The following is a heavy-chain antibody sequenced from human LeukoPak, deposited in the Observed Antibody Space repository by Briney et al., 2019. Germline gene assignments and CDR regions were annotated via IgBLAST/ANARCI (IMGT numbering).Heavy chain of an antibody. Sequence: SETLSLTCTVSGGSISSSYWSWIRQSPGKGLEWIGYIYHSGSTNSNPPLKSRVTISVDTSKNQFSLKLSSVTAADTAVYYCARGWSDSSGYFYYYYMDVWGKGTTVTVSS. V-gene: IGHV4-59*01. CDR3: ARGWSDSSGYFYYYYMDV. CDR2: IYHSGST. J-gene: IGHJ6*03. CDR1: GGSISSSY. D-gene: IGHD3-22*01.